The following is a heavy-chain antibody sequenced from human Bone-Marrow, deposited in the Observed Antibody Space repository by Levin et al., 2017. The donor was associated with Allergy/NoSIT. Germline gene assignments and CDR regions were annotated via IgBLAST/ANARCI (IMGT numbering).Heavy chain of an antibody. J-gene: IGHJ6*02. Sequence: GESLKISCTASGFSISDHYMDWVRQAPGKGLEWVGRSRNIANRYNTEYAASLKGRFTISRDESRNSIFLQMNSLKTEDSAVYYCARAFEYLSTKWGDYSYGMDVWGRGTTVTVSS. CDR2: SRNIANRYNT. CDR3: ARAFEYLSTKWGDYSYGMDV. V-gene: IGHV3-72*01. CDR1: GFSISDHY. D-gene: IGHD2-2*01.